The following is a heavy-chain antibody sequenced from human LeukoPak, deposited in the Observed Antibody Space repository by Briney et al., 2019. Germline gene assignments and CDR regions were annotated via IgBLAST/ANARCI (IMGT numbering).Heavy chain of an antibody. CDR2: IYYSGST. V-gene: IGHV4-61*01. CDR3: ARGNPGYSSSWSYYFDY. CDR1: GGSISGGSISSYY. J-gene: IGHJ4*02. D-gene: IGHD6-13*01. Sequence: SETLSLTCSVSGGSISGGSISSYYWSWIRQPPGKGLEWIGYIYYSGSTNHNPSLKSRVTISVDTSKNQFSLKLSSVTAADTAVYYCARGNPGYSSSWSYYFDYWGQGTLVTVSS.